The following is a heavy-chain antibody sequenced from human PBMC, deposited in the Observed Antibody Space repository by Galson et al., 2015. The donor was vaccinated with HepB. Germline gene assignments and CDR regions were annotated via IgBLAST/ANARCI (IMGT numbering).Heavy chain of an antibody. D-gene: IGHD6-19*01. Sequence: SVKVSCKASGGTFSSYTISWVRQAPGQGLEWMGRIIPILGIANYAQKFQGRVTITADKPTSTAYMELSSLRSEDTAVYYCARGRAVAGTYPYYFDYCGQGTLVTVSS. V-gene: IGHV1-69*02. J-gene: IGHJ4*02. CDR3: ARGRAVAGTYPYYFDY. CDR1: GGTFSSYT. CDR2: IIPILGIA.